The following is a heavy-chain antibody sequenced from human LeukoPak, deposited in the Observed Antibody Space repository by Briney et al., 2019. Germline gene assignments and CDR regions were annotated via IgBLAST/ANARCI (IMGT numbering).Heavy chain of an antibody. Sequence: PGGSLRLSFAASGFILSSKYMSWVRQAPGKGLEWVSALYSGGSIYYADSVKGRFTISRDNSKNTLYLQMNSLRAEDTAVYYCARDPSGVLYYIDHSGQGKLFTVSS. J-gene: IGHJ4*02. V-gene: IGHV3-53*01. CDR2: LYSGGSI. D-gene: IGHD3-10*01. CDR3: ARDPSGVLYYIDH. CDR1: GFILSSKY.